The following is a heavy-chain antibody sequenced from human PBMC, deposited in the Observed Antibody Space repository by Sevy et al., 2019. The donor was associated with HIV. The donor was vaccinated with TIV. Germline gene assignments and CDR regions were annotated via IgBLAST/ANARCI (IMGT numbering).Heavy chain of an antibody. V-gene: IGHV4-59*01. CDR3: ARGDPPYYFDY. J-gene: IGHJ4*02. D-gene: IGHD3-16*01. Sequence: SETLSLTCTVSGGSISSYYWSWIRQPPGKGLEWIGYIYYSGRTNYNPSLKSRVTISVDTSKNQFSLKLSSVTAADTAVYYCARGDPPYYFDYWGQGTLVTVSS. CDR2: IYYSGRT. CDR1: GGSISSYY.